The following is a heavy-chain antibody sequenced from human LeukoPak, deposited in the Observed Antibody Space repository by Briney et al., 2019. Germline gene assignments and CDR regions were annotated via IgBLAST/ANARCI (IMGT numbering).Heavy chain of an antibody. CDR2: IHYSGSA. CDR3: ARGQWFRAF. V-gene: IGHV4-61*08. CDR1: GGSVSSGDYY. D-gene: IGHD3-10*01. J-gene: IGHJ4*02. Sequence: SETLSLTCTVSGGSVSSGDYYWTWIRQPPGKGLEWIGEIHYSGSATYNPSLKSRVTISVDTSKNQFSLKMNSVTAADTAVYYCARGQWFRAFWSRGTPVTVSS.